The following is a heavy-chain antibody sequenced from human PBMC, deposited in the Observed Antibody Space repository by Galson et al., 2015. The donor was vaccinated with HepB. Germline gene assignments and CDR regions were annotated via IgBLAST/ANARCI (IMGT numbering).Heavy chain of an antibody. V-gene: IGHV3-21*04. CDR2: ISSSSSYT. J-gene: IGHJ4*02. Sequence: SLRLSCAASGFTFSSYSMNWVRQAPGKGLEWVSSISSSSSYTNYADSVKGRFTISRDNAKNSLYLQMNSLRAEDTAVYYCARTPGREGHYFDYWGQRTLVTVSS. D-gene: IGHD2-15*01. CDR1: GFTFSSYS. CDR3: ARTPGREGHYFDY.